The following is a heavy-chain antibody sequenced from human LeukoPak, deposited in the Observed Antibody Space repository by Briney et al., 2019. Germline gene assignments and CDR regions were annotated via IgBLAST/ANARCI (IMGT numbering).Heavy chain of an antibody. D-gene: IGHD5-18*01. J-gene: IGHJ4*02. CDR2: ISNDGSKK. CDR3: AKDRYSYAFEYSDS. Sequence: GGSLRLSCAASGFTFSSYGMHWVRQAPGKGLDWVAVISNDGSKKYYADSVKGRFTISRDNSKNTLSLQVSSLRTEDTAVYYCAKDRYSYAFEYSDSWGQGTLVSVSS. CDR1: GFTFSSYG. V-gene: IGHV3-30*18.